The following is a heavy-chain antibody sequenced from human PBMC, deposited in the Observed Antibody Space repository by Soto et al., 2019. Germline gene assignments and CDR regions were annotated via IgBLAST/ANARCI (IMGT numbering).Heavy chain of an antibody. CDR2: IYSDGITT. D-gene: IGHD5-12*01. V-gene: IGHV3-74*01. CDR1: GFTFSSYR. J-gene: IGHJ4*02. CDR3: ARDYGSGGYDWRFGY. Sequence: GGSLRLSCAASGFTFSSYRMHWVRQAPGKGLVWVSRIYSDGITTSYADSVKGRFTVSRDNAKNTLFLQMNSLRAEDTAVYYCARDYGSGGYDWRFGYWGQGALVTVSS.